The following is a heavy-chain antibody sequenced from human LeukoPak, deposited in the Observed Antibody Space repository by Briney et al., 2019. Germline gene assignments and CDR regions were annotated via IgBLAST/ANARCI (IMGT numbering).Heavy chain of an antibody. CDR3: AREAIFGVVTDY. D-gene: IGHD3-3*01. CDR1: GFTFSSYS. J-gene: IGHJ4*02. CDR2: ISSSGSYI. V-gene: IGHV3-21*01. Sequence: GGSLRLSCAASGFTFSSYSMNWVRQAPGKGLEWVSSISSSGSYIYYADSVKGRFTISRDNAKNSLYLQMNSLRAEDTAVYYCAREAIFGVVTDYWGQGTLVTVSS.